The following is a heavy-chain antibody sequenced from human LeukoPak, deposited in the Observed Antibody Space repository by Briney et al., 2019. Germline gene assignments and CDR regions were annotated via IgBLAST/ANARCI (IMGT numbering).Heavy chain of an antibody. D-gene: IGHD1-26*01. CDR1: GGSISSGSYY. CDR3: ARDRADSGSNWGDAFDI. J-gene: IGHJ3*02. CDR2: IYTSGST. Sequence: PSQTLSLTCTVSGGSISSGSYYWSWIRQPAGKGLEWIGRIYTSGSTDYNPSLKSRVTISVDTSKNQFSLKLSSVTAADTAVYYCARDRADSGSNWGDAFDIWGQGTMVTVSS. V-gene: IGHV4-61*02.